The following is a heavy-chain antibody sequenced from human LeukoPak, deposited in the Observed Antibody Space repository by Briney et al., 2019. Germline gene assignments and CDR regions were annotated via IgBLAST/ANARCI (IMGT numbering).Heavy chain of an antibody. J-gene: IGHJ4*02. CDR3: ARDYKYAFDN. V-gene: IGHV3-48*01. CDR2: MGIDSGNT. CDR1: GFTFSDYS. Sequence: GGPLRLSCAAAGFTFSDYSMTWVRQAPGKGLEGISYMGIDSGNTNYADSVKGRFTISGDKAKNSLYLQMNSLRVEDTAVYYCARDYKYAFDNWGQGTLVTVSS. D-gene: IGHD5-24*01.